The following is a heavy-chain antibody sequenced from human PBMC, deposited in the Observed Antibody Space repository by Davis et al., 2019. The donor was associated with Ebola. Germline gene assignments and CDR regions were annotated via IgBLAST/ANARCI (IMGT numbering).Heavy chain of an antibody. CDR1: VITFSSYA. D-gene: IGHD3-3*01. V-gene: IGHV3-23*01. CDR2: ISGSGGST. J-gene: IGHJ4*02. CDR3: AKAGRFLEWLLLDY. Sequence: GESLKISCTASVITFSSYAMPWVRQAPAKGLEWVSAISGSGGSTYYADSVKGRFTISRDNSKITLYLQMNSLRAEDTAVYYCAKAGRFLEWLLLDYWGQGTLVTVSS.